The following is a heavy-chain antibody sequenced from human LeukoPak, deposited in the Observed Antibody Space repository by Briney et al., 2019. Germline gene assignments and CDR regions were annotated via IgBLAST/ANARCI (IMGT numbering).Heavy chain of an antibody. V-gene: IGHV4-59*01. CDR3: ASQYYDSSGLYYFDY. D-gene: IGHD3-22*01. Sequence: SETLSLTCTVSGGSISSYYWGWIRQPPGKGLEWIGYIYYSGSTNYNPSLKSRVTISVDTSKNQFSLKLSSVTAADTAVYYCASQYYDSSGLYYFDYWGQGTLVTVSS. CDR1: GGSISSYY. J-gene: IGHJ4*02. CDR2: IYYSGST.